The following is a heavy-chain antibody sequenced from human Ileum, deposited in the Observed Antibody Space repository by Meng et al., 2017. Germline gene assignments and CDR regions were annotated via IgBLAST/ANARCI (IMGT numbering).Heavy chain of an antibody. J-gene: IGHJ4*02. CDR1: GFTFSSYW. Sequence: GESLKISCAASGFTFSSYWMSWVRQAPGKGLEWVANINQDGSEKYYVDSVKGRFTISRDNAKNSLYLQMNSLGAEDTAVYYCARGGTKPSLWGQGTLVTVSS. CDR2: INQDGSEK. V-gene: IGHV3-7*01. CDR3: ARGGTKPSL. D-gene: IGHD1/OR15-1a*01.